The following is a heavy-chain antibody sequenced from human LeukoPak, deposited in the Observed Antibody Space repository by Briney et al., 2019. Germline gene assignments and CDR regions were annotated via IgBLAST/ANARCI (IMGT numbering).Heavy chain of an antibody. V-gene: IGHV3-64*01. Sequence: GGSLRLSCAASGYRFNDYAIHWFRQAPGKGLEYVSGINNNGDSTYYANSVKGRFTISRDKSKNTLYLQMNSLRAEDTAVYHCARGDNWFDPWGQGTLVTVSS. J-gene: IGHJ5*02. CDR3: ARGDNWFDP. CDR2: INNNGDST. CDR1: GYRFNDYA.